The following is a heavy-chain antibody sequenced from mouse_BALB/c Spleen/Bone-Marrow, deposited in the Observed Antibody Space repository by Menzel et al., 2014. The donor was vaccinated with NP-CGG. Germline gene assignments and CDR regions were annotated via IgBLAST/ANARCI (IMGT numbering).Heavy chain of an antibody. CDR1: GFNIKDTY. CDR2: IDPANGNT. Sequence: EVQVVESGAELVKPGASVKLSCTASGFNIKDTYMYWVKQRPEQGLEWIGRIDPANGNTKYDPKFQDKATITADTSSNTAYLQLSSLTSEDTAVYYCARYYYGSSLFAYWGQGTLVTVSA. V-gene: IGHV14-3*02. CDR3: ARYYYGSSLFAY. D-gene: IGHD1-1*01. J-gene: IGHJ3*01.